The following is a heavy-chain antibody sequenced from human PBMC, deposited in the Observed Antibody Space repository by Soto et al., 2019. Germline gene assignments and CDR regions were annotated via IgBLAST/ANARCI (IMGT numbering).Heavy chain of an antibody. D-gene: IGHD2-2*01. J-gene: IGHJ5*02. V-gene: IGHV3-23*01. CDR2: ISGSGGST. CDR1: GFTFSSYA. CDR3: AKGVVEINWFDP. Sequence: PGGSLRLSCAASGFTFSSYAMSWVRPAPGKGLEWVSAISGSGGSTYYADSVKGRFTISRDNSKNTLYLQMNSLRAEDTAAYYWAKGVVEINWFDPWGQGTLVTVSS.